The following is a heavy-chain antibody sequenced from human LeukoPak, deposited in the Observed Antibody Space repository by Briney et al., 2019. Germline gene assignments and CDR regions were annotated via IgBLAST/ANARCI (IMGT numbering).Heavy chain of an antibody. CDR1: GFTFSSYA. V-gene: IGHV3-30-3*01. CDR2: ISYDGSNK. J-gene: IGHJ4*02. D-gene: IGHD3-22*01. Sequence: GGSLRLSCAASGFTFSSYAMHWVRQAPGKGLEWVAVISYDGSNKYYADSVKGRFTISRDNSKNTLYLQMNSLRAEDTAVYYCARANYYDSSGYFYWGQGTLVTVSS. CDR3: ARANYYDSSGYFY.